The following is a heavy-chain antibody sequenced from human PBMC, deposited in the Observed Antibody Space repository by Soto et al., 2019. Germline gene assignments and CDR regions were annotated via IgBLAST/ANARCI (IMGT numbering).Heavy chain of an antibody. Sequence: QVQLQESGPGLVKPSETLSLSCTVSGGSISSYYWSWFRQSPGKRMEWIGYVHHSWGSSYNPSLQSRVATSLDTSKSQFSLKVTSVTATDTAVYCARQGFGPLHGLVDVWGQGTTVTVSS. D-gene: IGHD3-10*01. CDR1: GGSISSYY. J-gene: IGHJ6*02. V-gene: IGHV4-59*08. CDR3: ARQGFGPLHGLVDV. CDR2: VHHSWGS.